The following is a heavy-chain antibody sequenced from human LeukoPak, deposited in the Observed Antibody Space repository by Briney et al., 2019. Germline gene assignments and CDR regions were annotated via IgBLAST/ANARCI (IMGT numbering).Heavy chain of an antibody. V-gene: IGHV3-43*02. D-gene: IGHD5/OR15-5a*01. Sequence: PGGSLRLSCAASGFTFHNYAIRWVRQAPGKGLEWVSLTSGDGITTYFADSVKGRFTISRDNSKSSLFLQMNSLRTEDTALYYCARDHVYGGADYWGQGTLVTVSS. CDR2: TSGDGITT. CDR1: GFTFHNYA. CDR3: ARDHVYGGADY. J-gene: IGHJ4*02.